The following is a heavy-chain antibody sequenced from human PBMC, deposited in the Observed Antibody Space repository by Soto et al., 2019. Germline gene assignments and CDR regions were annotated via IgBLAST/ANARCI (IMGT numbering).Heavy chain of an antibody. CDR3: ARENYDILTGYREIYAFDI. Sequence: GGSLRLSCAASGFTFSSYAMHWVRQAPGKGLEWVSVIYSGGSTYYADSVKGRFTISRDNSKNTLYLQMNSLRAEDTAVYYCARENYDILTGYREIYAFDIWGQGTMVTVSS. V-gene: IGHV3-66*01. J-gene: IGHJ3*02. CDR2: IYSGGST. CDR1: GFTFSSYA. D-gene: IGHD3-9*01.